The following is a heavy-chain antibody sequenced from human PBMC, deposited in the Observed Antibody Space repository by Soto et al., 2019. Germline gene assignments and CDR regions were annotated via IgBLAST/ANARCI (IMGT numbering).Heavy chain of an antibody. V-gene: IGHV3-23*01. Sequence: EVQLLESGGGLVQPGGSLRLSCAASGFTFSSYAMSWVRQAPGKGLEWVSAISGSGGSTYYADSVKGRFTISRDNSKNTLYLQMNSLRAEDTAVYYCANPGSSIAAAGNPMGDYWGQGTLVTVSS. CDR3: ANPGSSIAAAGNPMGDY. J-gene: IGHJ4*02. CDR1: GFTFSSYA. CDR2: ISGSGGST. D-gene: IGHD6-13*01.